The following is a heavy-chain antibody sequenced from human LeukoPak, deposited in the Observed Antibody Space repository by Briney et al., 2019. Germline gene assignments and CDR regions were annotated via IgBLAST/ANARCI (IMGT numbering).Heavy chain of an antibody. CDR1: GFTFSNYG. CDR3: AKSDYGDFIDAFDI. V-gene: IGHV3-30*18. J-gene: IGHJ3*02. Sequence: GRSLRLSCAASGFTFSNYGMHWVRQAPGKGLEWVAVISDDGTDKSYAVSVRGRFTISRDISQNTLYLKMSSLRAEDTAIYYCAKSDYGDFIDAFDIWGEGTTVTSSS. CDR2: ISDDGTDK. D-gene: IGHD4-17*01.